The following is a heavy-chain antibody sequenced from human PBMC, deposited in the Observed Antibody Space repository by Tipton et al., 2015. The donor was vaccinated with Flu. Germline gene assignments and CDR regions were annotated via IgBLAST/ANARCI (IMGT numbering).Heavy chain of an antibody. CDR3: VRGAYLGNCYFLDY. J-gene: IGHJ4*02. V-gene: IGHV4-4*07. D-gene: IGHD2/OR15-2a*01. CDR1: GGSINTYY. CDR2: FRTTGTT. Sequence: LRLSCTVSGGSINTYYWTWIRQPAGKGLEWIGRFRTTGTTNYNPSLKSRVTMSVDTSKSQFSLKLNSVTAADTAVYYCVRGAYLGNCYFLDYWGQGTLVIASS.